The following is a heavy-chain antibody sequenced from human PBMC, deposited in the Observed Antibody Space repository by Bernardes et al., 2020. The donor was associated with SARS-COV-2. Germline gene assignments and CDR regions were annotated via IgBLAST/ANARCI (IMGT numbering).Heavy chain of an antibody. CDR3: ARDLPHYYDSSLSAFDI. V-gene: IGHV3-48*03. CDR1: GFTFSSYE. D-gene: IGHD3-22*01. CDR2: ISSSGSTI. Sequence: GGSLRLSCAASGFTFSSYEMNWVRQAPGKGLEWVSYISSSGSTIYYADSVKGRFTISRDNSKNTLYLQMNSLRAEDTAVYYCARDLPHYYDSSLSAFDIWGQGTMVTVSS. J-gene: IGHJ3*02.